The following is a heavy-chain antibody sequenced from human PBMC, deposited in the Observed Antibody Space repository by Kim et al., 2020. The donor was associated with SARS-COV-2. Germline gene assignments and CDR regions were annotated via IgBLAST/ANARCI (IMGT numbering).Heavy chain of an antibody. D-gene: IGHD3-22*01. J-gene: IGHJ4*02. Sequence: SPSFQGQVTISADKSISTAYLQWSSLKASDTAMYYCARTSSGLVWAFDYWGQGTLVTVSS. V-gene: IGHV5-51*01. CDR3: ARTSSGLVWAFDY.